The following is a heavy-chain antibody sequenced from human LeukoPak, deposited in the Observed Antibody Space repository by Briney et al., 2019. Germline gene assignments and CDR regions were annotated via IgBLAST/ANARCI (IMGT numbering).Heavy chain of an antibody. J-gene: IGHJ4*02. D-gene: IGHD6-13*01. CDR1: GFTFSSYS. CDR2: ISSSSSYI. Sequence: KSGGSLRLSCAASGFTFSSYSMNWVRQAPGKGLEWVSSISSSSSYIYYADSEKGRFTISRDNAKNSLYLQMNSLRAEDTALYYCAKGEYSSSWYVDYWGQGTLVTVSS. V-gene: IGHV3-21*04. CDR3: AKGEYSSSWYVDY.